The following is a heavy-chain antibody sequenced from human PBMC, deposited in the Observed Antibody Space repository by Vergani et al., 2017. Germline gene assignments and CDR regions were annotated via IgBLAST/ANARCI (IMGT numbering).Heavy chain of an antibody. Sequence: QVQLVESGGGVVQRGGSLRLSCATSGFTLSNYDMQRIRQGPGKGLEFVAFIQFDGSNQDYSDSVKGRFTLSRDFSKNTLYLQMNSLRTDDTATYYCAKHFRGWGIDYWGQGTQVIVSS. CDR1: GFTLSNYD. D-gene: IGHD3-16*01. J-gene: IGHJ4*02. V-gene: IGHV3-30*02. CDR2: IQFDGSNQ. CDR3: AKHFRGWGIDY.